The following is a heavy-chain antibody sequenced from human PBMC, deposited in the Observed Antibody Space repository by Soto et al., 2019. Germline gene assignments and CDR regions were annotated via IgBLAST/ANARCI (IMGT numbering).Heavy chain of an antibody. CDR2: VRPNIGVG. V-gene: IGHV1-8*01. CDR1: GYTFTNYE. J-gene: IGHJ6*02. CDR3: ATHESGHFFGMAF. D-gene: IGHD3-3*01. Sequence: QVQLVQSGAEVKRPGSSVKVSCKASGYTFTNYEIDWVRQATGQGLEWMGRVRPNIGVGKYAPKFQGRVTMTTNTSIGTAYMELSGLTSVYTALYVCATHESGHFFGMAFWGQGTPVTVSS.